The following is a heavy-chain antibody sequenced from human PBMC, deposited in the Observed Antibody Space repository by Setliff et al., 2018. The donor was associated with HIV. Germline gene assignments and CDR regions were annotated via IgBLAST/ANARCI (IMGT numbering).Heavy chain of an antibody. CDR3: ARVWWPVITGEWFSDTFDI. D-gene: IGHD2-21*01. V-gene: IGHV1-8*02. CDR1: GYTFTSYG. J-gene: IGHJ3*02. Sequence: ASVKVSCKASGYTFTSYGISWVRQATGQGLEWMGWMNPNSGNTGYAQKFQGRVTMTRNTSISTAYMELSSLRSEDTAVYYCARVWWPVITGEWFSDTFDIWGQGTMVTVSS. CDR2: MNPNSGNT.